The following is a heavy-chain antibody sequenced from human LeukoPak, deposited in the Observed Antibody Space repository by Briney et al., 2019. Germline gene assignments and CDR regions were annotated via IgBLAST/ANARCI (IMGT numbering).Heavy chain of an antibody. Sequence: SETLSLTRPLSAPSISIAYRSWIRQPAGKGLEWLGRIYTSGSTNSNPSLKSRVTMSVATSKNQFSLKLSSLTAAETAVYYCAREPGGNSEGGYWGQGTLVTVSS. CDR3: AREPGGNSEGGY. D-gene: IGHD4-23*01. CDR2: IYTSGST. CDR1: APSISIAY. J-gene: IGHJ4*02. V-gene: IGHV4-4*07.